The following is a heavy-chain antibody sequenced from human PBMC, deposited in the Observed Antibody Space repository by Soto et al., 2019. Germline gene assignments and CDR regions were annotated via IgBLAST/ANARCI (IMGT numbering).Heavy chain of an antibody. CDR3: ARVRYDILTGSIDY. J-gene: IGHJ4*02. D-gene: IGHD3-9*01. V-gene: IGHV1-46*01. CDR1: ADTFTSYY. CDR2: INPSGGST. Sequence: ASVKVSCKAPADTFTSYYIHWVRQAPGHGLEWMGIINPSGGSTSYAQKFQGRVTMTRDTSTSTVYMELSSLRSEDTAVYYCARVRYDILTGSIDYWGQGTLVTVSS.